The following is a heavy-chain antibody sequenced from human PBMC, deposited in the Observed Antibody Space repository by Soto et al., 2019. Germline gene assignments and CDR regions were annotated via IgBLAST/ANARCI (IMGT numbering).Heavy chain of an antibody. D-gene: IGHD7-27*01. CDR2: IKSKTDGGTT. J-gene: IGHJ4*02. V-gene: IGHV3-15*01. CDR3: TTDESYGRNWVLGY. Sequence: GGSLRLSCAASGFTFSIAWMTCVRQAPGNGLEWVGRIKSKTDGGTTEYAAPVKGRFTISRDDSKNTVYLQMSSLKSEDTAVYYCTTDESYGRNWVLGYWGQGTLVTVSS. CDR1: GFTFSIAW.